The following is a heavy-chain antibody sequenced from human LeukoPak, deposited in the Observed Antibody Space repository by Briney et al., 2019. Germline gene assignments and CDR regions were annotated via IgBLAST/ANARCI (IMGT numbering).Heavy chain of an antibody. J-gene: IGHJ6*03. V-gene: IGHV4-34*01. Sequence: KSSETLSLTCAVYGGSFSGYYWSWIRQPPGKGLEWIGEINHSGSTNYNPSLKSRVTISVDTSKNQFSLKLSSVTAADTAVYYCARDMDTAMVFYMDVWGKGTTVTVSS. CDR1: GGSFSGYY. CDR2: INHSGST. D-gene: IGHD5-18*01. CDR3: ARDMDTAMVFYMDV.